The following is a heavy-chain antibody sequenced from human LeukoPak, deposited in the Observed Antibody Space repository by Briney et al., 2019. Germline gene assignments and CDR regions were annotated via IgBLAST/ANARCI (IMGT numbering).Heavy chain of an antibody. CDR1: GGSISSYY. Sequence: SETLSLTCTVSGGSISSYYWSWIRQPPGKGLEWIGYIYYSGSTNYNPSLKSRVTISVDTSNNQFSLKLSSVTAADTAVYYCARVSYYDSSGYFDFDYWGQGTLVTVSS. J-gene: IGHJ4*02. CDR2: IYYSGST. V-gene: IGHV4-59*01. D-gene: IGHD3-22*01. CDR3: ARVSYYDSSGYFDFDY.